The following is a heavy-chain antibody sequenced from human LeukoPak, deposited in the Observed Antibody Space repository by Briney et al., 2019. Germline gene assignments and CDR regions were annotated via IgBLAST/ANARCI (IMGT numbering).Heavy chain of an antibody. CDR3: ASSRTTVFGFDP. CDR2: IIPILGIA. J-gene: IGHJ5*02. D-gene: IGHD4-17*01. Sequence: ASVKVSCKASGGTFSSYAISWVRQAPGQGLEWMGRIIPILGIANYAQKFQGRVTITADKSTSTAYMELSSLRSGDTAVYYCASSRTTVFGFDPWGQGTLVTVSS. V-gene: IGHV1-69*04. CDR1: GGTFSSYA.